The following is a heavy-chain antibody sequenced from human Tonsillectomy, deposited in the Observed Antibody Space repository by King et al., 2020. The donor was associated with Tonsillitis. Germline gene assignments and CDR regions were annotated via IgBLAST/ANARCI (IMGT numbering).Heavy chain of an antibody. V-gene: IGHV1-46*03. CDR3: ARVGSSSIGYFDY. CDR2: INPSGGST. Sequence: QLVQSGAEVKKPGASVKVSCKASGYTFTSYYMHWVRQAPGQGLEWLGIINPSGGSTTYAQKFQGRVTLTRDTSTSTVYMEVGSLRSEDTAVYYCARVGSSSIGYFDYRGQGTLVTVSS. D-gene: IGHD6-6*01. CDR1: GYTFTSYY. J-gene: IGHJ4*02.